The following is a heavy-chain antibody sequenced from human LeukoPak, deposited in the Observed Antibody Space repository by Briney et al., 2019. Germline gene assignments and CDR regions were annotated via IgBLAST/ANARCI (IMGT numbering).Heavy chain of an antibody. J-gene: IGHJ5*01. CDR3: AKTAASSIAS. D-gene: IGHD2-15*01. V-gene: IGHV6-1*01. Sequence: SQTLSLTCALSGDTLSSNSAAWNWIRQSPSSGLEWLGRTYYRSKWYNHYAVPVKSRITINPDTSKNQFSLQLNSVTPEDTAVYYCAKTAASSIASWGQGTLVTVSS. CDR2: TYYRSKWYN. CDR1: GDTLSSNSAA.